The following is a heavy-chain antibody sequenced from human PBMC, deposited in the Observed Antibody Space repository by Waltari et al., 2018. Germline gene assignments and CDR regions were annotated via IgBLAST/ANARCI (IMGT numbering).Heavy chain of an antibody. V-gene: IGHV3-30*18. CDR2: ISSEGSNQ. D-gene: IGHD4-17*01. Sequence: QGQLVESGGAVVHPGRSLRLCFTGSGVKFRSYGIHWVRQAPGRGLEWVALISSEGSNQYYGDSVKGRFTISRDNSKNTLSLEMNSLRPDDTAVYYCAKAYGSGPYYYYGMDVWGHGTTVTVSS. J-gene: IGHJ6*02. CDR1: GVKFRSYG. CDR3: AKAYGSGPYYYYGMDV.